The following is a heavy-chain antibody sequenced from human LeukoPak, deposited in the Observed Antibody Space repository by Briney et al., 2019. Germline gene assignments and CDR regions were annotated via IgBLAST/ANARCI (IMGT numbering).Heavy chain of an antibody. D-gene: IGHD2-2*01. Sequence: GGSLRLSCAASGFTFSDHQMSWIRQAPGKGLEWLSYITNSGDAMDHADSVKGRFTISRDNSKNSLYLQMNSLRAEDTAIYYCARDMYRLPQDWGQGTLVTVSS. CDR2: ITNSGDAM. CDR3: ARDMYRLPQD. J-gene: IGHJ4*02. CDR1: GFTFSDHQ. V-gene: IGHV3-11*04.